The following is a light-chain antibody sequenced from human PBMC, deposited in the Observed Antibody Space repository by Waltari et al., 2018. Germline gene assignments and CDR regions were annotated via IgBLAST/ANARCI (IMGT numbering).Light chain of an antibody. Sequence: EIVLTQSPGTLSVSPGERVTLSCRASQSVNSNYAAWYQQRPGQAPRLLIYDASIRATDVADRFSGSGSGTSFTLTISRLEAEDVAVYHCQQYGSAPLTFGGGSKVEI. J-gene: IGKJ4*01. V-gene: IGKV3-20*01. CDR2: DAS. CDR3: QQYGSAPLT. CDR1: QSVNSNY.